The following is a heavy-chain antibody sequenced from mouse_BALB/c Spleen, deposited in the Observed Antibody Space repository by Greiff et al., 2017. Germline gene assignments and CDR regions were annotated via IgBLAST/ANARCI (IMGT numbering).Heavy chain of an antibody. CDR1: GYSFTSYW. D-gene: IGHD4-1*01. V-gene: IGHV1S126*01. CDR3: ARNWDGAMDY. CDR2: IDPSDSET. J-gene: IGHJ4*01. Sequence: VQLQQSGPQLVRPGASVKISCKASGYSFTSYWMRWVKQRPGQGLEWIGMIDPSDSETRLNQKFKDKATLTVDKSSSTAYMQLSSPTSEDSAVYYCARNWDGAMDYWGQGTSVTVSS.